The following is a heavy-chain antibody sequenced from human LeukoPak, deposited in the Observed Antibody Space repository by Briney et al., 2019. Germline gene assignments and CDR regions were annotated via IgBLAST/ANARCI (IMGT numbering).Heavy chain of an antibody. CDR3: AGHSFDTVDAFDV. V-gene: IGHV5-10-1*01. J-gene: IGHJ3*01. D-gene: IGHD2-15*01. Sequence: GESLKISCEGSGYTSISNWITWVRQMPGKGLEWMGRIDPSDSYTNYSPSFQGHVAISADKSTSTAYLQWSSLKASDTAMYYCAGHSFDTVDAFDVWGQGTIVTVSA. CDR1: GYTSISNW. CDR2: IDPSDSYT.